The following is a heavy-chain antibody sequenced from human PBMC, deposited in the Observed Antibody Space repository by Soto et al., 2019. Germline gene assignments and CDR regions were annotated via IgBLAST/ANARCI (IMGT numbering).Heavy chain of an antibody. CDR1: GFTFSSYW. J-gene: IGHJ5*02. V-gene: IGHV3-7*03. Sequence: GGSLRLSCAASGFTFSSYWMSWVRQAPGKGLEWVANIKQDGSEKYYVDSVKGRFTISRDNAKNSLYLQMNSLRAEDTAVYYCARRIVHSSSWYWYNWFDPWGQGTLVTVSS. CDR2: IKQDGSEK. CDR3: ARRIVHSSSWYWYNWFDP. D-gene: IGHD6-13*01.